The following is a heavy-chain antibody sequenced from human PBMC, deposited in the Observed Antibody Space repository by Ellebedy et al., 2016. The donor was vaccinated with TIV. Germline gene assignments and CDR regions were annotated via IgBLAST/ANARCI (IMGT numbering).Heavy chain of an antibody. CDR2: ISSNGVTT. Sequence: GESLKISCSVSGFTFSSYAMHWVRQAPGKGLQYVSAISSNGVTTDYADSVEGRFTISRDNSKNTLYLQMRSLRPEDTAVYYCVKAWHSSSWYSNWFDPWGQGTPVIVSS. CDR1: GFTFSSYA. D-gene: IGHD6-13*01. CDR3: VKAWHSSSWYSNWFDP. J-gene: IGHJ5*02. V-gene: IGHV3-64D*09.